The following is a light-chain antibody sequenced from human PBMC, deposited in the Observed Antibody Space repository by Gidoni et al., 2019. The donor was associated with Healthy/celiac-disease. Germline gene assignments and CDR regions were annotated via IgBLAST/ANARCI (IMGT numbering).Light chain of an antibody. CDR3: QQYNKWPRT. CDR1: QSLSSN. J-gene: IGKJ1*01. CDR2: GAS. V-gene: IGKV3D-15*01. Sequence: ELVMTQSPATMSVSPGDRATLSCRSSQSLSSNLAWYHQKPGQAPRLLIYGASTRATGIPARFSGSGSGTEFPLTISSLQSEDFAVYYCQQYNKWPRTFGQGTKVEIK.